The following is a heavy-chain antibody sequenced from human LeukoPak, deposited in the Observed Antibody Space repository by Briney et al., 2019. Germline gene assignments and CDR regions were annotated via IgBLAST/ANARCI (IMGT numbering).Heavy chain of an antibody. Sequence: SETLSLTCTVSGGSISSGTYYWTWIRQPAGKGLEWIGRIYTSGSTNYNPSLKSRVTISVDTSKNQFSLKLSSVTAADTAVYYCARHTRSSGNSVLGYYYYMDVWGKGTTVTISS. J-gene: IGHJ6*03. V-gene: IGHV4-61*02. CDR3: ARHTRSSGNSVLGYYYYMDV. CDR2: IYTSGST. D-gene: IGHD4-23*01. CDR1: GGSISSGTYY.